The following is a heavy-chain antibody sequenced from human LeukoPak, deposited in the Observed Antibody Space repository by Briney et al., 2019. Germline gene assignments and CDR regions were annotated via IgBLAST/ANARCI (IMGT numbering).Heavy chain of an antibody. J-gene: IGHJ4*02. Sequence: GASVKVSCKASGYIFTGYAISWVRQAPGQGLEWMGGIIPIFGTANYAQKFQGRVTITADESTSTAYMELSSLGSEDTAVYYCARSKYIVGATASFDYRGQGTLVTVSS. CDR1: GYIFTGYA. CDR2: IIPIFGTA. CDR3: ARSKYIVGATASFDY. D-gene: IGHD1-26*01. V-gene: IGHV1-69*13.